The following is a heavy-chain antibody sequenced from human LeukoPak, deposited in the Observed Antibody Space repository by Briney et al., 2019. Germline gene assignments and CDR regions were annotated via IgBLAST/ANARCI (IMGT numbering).Heavy chain of an antibody. D-gene: IGHD3-3*01. J-gene: IGHJ4*02. CDR2: INHSGST. CDR3: ARGRITIFGVDDY. V-gene: IGHV4-34*01. CDR1: SGSFSGYY. Sequence: SETLSLTCAVYSGSFSGYYWSWIRQPPGQGLEWIGEINHSGSTNYNPSLKSRVTISVDTSKNQFSLKLSAVTAADTAVYYCARGRITIFGVDDYWGQGTLVTVSS.